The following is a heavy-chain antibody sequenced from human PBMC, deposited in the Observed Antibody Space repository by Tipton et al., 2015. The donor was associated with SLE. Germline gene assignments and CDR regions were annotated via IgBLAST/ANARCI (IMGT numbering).Heavy chain of an antibody. D-gene: IGHD3-9*01. V-gene: IGHV4-59*01. Sequence: LSLTCTVSNGSISNRYWNWIRQPPGKGLEWIGHILYTGNANYNPSLKSRVTISLDTSKSQFSLTLTSVTAADTAVYYCARGTWHDRFDQKPMPLSPVHHWGQGTLVSFSS. CDR2: ILYTGNA. CDR3: ARGTWHDRFDQKPMPLSPVHH. CDR1: NGSISNRY. J-gene: IGHJ1*01.